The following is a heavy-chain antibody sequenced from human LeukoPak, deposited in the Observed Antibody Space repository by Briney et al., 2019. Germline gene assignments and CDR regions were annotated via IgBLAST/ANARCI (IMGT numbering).Heavy chain of an antibody. V-gene: IGHV3-33*01. CDR2: IWYDGSNK. Sequence: PGGSLRLCCAASGFTFSSYGMHWVRQAPGKGLEWVAVIWYDGSNKYYADSVKGRFTISRDNSKNTLYLQMNSLRAEDTAVYYCARDITSSWYNWFDPWGQGTLVTVSS. D-gene: IGHD6-13*01. CDR3: ARDITSSWYNWFDP. J-gene: IGHJ5*02. CDR1: GFTFSSYG.